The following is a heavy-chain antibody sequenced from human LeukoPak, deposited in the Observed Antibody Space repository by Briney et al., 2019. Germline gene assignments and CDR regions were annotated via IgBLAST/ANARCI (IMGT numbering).Heavy chain of an antibody. CDR3: ASHLLSLQQLVLGDASGI. CDR2: INPKSGDT. CDR1: GYTFTGYY. V-gene: IGHV1-2*02. D-gene: IGHD1-1*01. J-gene: IGHJ3*02. Sequence: EASVKVSCKASGYTFTGYYMHWVRQAPGQRLEWMGWINPKSGDTKYAQKLQGRVTMTRDTSISTAYMELTSLRSDDTAVYYCASHLLSLQQLVLGDASGIWGPGTMVTVSS.